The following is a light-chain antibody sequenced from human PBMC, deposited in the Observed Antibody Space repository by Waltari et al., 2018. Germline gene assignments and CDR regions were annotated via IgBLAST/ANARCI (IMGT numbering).Light chain of an antibody. V-gene: IGKV3-15*01. J-gene: IGKJ1*01. Sequence: IVMTQSPATLSVSPGAKATLSCRASQRISSNIAWYQQKPGQAPRLLFYGASIRATGIPARFSGSGSGTEFTLTINSMQSEDFAVYYCQQYNNWPLLFGQGTKVEIK. CDR3: QQYNNWPLL. CDR1: QRISSN. CDR2: GAS.